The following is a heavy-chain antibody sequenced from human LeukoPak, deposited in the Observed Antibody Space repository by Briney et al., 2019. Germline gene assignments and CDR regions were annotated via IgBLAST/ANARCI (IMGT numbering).Heavy chain of an antibody. Sequence: PGGSLRLSCAASGFTFSSYGMHWVRQAPGKGLEWVAVISYDGSNKYYADSVKGRFTISRDNSKNTQYLQMNSLRAEDTAVYYCARESRGGYCSSTSCYRAAFDIWGQGTMVTVSS. CDR1: GFTFSSYG. CDR2: ISYDGSNK. V-gene: IGHV3-30*03. J-gene: IGHJ3*02. CDR3: ARESRGGYCSSTSCYRAAFDI. D-gene: IGHD2-2*02.